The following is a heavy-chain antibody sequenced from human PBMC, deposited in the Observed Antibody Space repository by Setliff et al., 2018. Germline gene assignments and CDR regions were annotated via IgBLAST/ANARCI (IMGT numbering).Heavy chain of an antibody. CDR2: ISASNGNT. D-gene: IGHD3-22*01. CDR3: ARDRYYDSSGYYVS. J-gene: IGHJ4*02. Sequence: ASVKVSCKASGGTFSSYAISWVRQAPGQGLEWMGGISASNGNTNSAHKFQDRVTMTTDTSTNTAYMELRSLRSDDTAVYYCARDRYYDSSGYYVSWGQGTLVTVSS. CDR1: GGTFSSYA. V-gene: IGHV1-18*01.